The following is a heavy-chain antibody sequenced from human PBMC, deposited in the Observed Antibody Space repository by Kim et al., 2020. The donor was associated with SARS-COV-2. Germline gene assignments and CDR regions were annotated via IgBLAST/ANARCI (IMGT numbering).Heavy chain of an antibody. D-gene: IGHD3-3*02. CDR1: GFTFSNYW. Sequence: GGSLRLSCTASGFTFSNYWMNWVRQVPGKGLVWVSRINGDGSTTAYADSVKGRFTISRDSAKNTLYLEMNSLRDEDTAVYYCARRIQNRHSGMDVWGQGTTVTVSS. V-gene: IGHV3-74*01. CDR3: ARRIQNRHSGMDV. J-gene: IGHJ6*02. CDR2: INGDGSTT.